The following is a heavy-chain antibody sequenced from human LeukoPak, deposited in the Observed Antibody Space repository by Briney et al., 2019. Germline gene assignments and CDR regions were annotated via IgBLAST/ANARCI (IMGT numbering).Heavy chain of an antibody. J-gene: IGHJ5*02. CDR3: ATAGGLPTAMGFDP. CDR2: INTDGSVM. Sequence: GGSLRLSCAASGFTFSSYWMHWVRQAPGKGLLWVSCINTDGSVMRYADSVRGRFTISRDNAKNTLYLQMNSLRVEDTTVYYCATAGGLPTAMGFDPWGQGTLVSVST. CDR1: GFTFSSYW. V-gene: IGHV3-74*01. D-gene: IGHD2-2*01.